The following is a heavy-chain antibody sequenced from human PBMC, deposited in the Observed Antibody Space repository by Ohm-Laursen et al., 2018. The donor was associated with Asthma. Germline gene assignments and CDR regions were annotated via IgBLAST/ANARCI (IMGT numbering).Heavy chain of an antibody. CDR2: MNPNSGNT. D-gene: IGHD4-17*01. Sequence: ASVKVSCKASGYTFTSYDINWVRQATGQGLEWMGWMNPNSGNTGYAQKFQGRVTMTRNTSISTAYMELSSLRSKDTAVYYCARHDYGDYGSGSYYYGMDVWGQGTTVTVSS. J-gene: IGHJ6*02. V-gene: IGHV1-8*01. CDR3: ARHDYGDYGSGSYYYGMDV. CDR1: GYTFTSYD.